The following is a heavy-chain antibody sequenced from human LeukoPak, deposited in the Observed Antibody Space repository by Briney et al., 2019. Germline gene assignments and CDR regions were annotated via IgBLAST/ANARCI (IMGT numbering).Heavy chain of an antibody. D-gene: IGHD3-10*01. Sequence: ASETLSLTCTVSGGSISSYYWSWIRQPPVKGLEWIGEINHSGGTNYNPSLKSRVTISVDTSKKQFSLKLSSVTAADTAVYYCARGVDYYGVWGQGTLVTVSS. CDR1: GGSISSYY. CDR2: INHSGGT. CDR3: ARGVDYYGV. J-gene: IGHJ4*02. V-gene: IGHV4-34*01.